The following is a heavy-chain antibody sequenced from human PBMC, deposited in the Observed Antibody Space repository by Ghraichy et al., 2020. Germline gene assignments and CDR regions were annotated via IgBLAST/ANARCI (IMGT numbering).Heavy chain of an antibody. CDR1: GFTFSNAW. V-gene: IGHV3-15*01. D-gene: IGHD3-22*01. CDR3: TTPAPGSSGYLA. J-gene: IGHJ5*02. CDR2: IKSKTDGGTT. Sequence: GGSLRLSCAASGFTFSNAWMTWVRQAPGKGLEWVGRIKSKTDGGTTDYAAPVKGRFTISRDDSKNTLYLQMNSLKTEDTAVYYCTTPAPGSSGYLAWGQGTLVTVSS.